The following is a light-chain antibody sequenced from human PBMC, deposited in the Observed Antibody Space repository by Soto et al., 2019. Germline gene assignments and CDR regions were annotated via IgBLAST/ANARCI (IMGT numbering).Light chain of an antibody. Sequence: DIQMTQSPSNLSASIGDRVTITCRSSQNINVWLAWYQQKPGNVPKFLIYQASTLQSGVQSRFSCSGSGTVFNLTFSSLQPDDFATYYCQQHEAYPRTFGQGTKVEVK. CDR3: QQHEAYPRT. V-gene: IGKV1-5*03. CDR2: QAS. CDR1: QNINVW. J-gene: IGKJ1*01.